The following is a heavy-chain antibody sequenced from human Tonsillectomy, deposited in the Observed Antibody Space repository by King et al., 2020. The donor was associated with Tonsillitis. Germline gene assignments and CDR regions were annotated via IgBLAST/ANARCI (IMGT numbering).Heavy chain of an antibody. CDR3: AKYNILAGNYYYFDY. CDR2: ISYDGSNK. Sequence: VQLVESGGGGVQPGTSLRLSCAASGFTFNRYPMHWVRQAPGKGLEWVAVISYDGSNKFYADSLKGRFTISRDNSENTLYLQINSLRAEDTALYYCAKYNILAGNYYYFDYWGQGTLVTVPS. J-gene: IGHJ4*02. V-gene: IGHV3-30-3*02. D-gene: IGHD3-9*01. CDR1: GFTFNRYP.